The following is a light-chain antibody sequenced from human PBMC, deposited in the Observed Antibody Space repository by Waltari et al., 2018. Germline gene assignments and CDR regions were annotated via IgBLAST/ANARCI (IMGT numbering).Light chain of an antibody. Sequence: VFTQSPATLSLSPGERATLSCRASQSVSKYLAWYQQKPGQAPRPLIFDASNRATGIPARFSGSGSGTEFSLTISSLEPEDFAVYYCQQRGTYLGLTFGGGPRSTSN. V-gene: IGKV3-11*01. CDR2: DAS. J-gene: IGKJ4*01. CDR3: QQRGTYLGLT. CDR1: QSVSKY.